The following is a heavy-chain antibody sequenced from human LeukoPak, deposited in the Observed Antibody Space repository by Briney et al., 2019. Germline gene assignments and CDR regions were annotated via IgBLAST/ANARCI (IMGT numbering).Heavy chain of an antibody. CDR2: INHSGST. D-gene: IGHD2-15*01. CDR3: ASRKGYCSGGSCLSWFDP. Sequence: SETLSLTCAGSGGYISGYYWSWTRQPPGKGLEWIGEINHSGSTNYYPSLKSRVTISVDTSNNQFSLKLSSVTAADTAVYYCASRKGYCSGGSCLSWFDPWGQGTLVTVSS. V-gene: IGHV4-34*01. CDR1: GGYISGYY. J-gene: IGHJ5*02.